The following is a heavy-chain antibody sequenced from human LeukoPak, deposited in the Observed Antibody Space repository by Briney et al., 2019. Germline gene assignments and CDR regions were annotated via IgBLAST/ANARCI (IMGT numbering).Heavy chain of an antibody. D-gene: IGHD6-6*01. V-gene: IGHV3-30-3*01. J-gene: IGHJ6*02. Sequence: GGSLRLSCSASGFTFSSYAMHWVRQAPGKGLEWVAVISYDGSNKYYADSVKGRFTISRDNSKNTLYLQMNSLRAEDTAVYYCARVLAARPYYYYYGMDVWGQGTTVTVSS. CDR3: ARVLAARPYYYYYGMDV. CDR1: GFTFSSYA. CDR2: ISYDGSNK.